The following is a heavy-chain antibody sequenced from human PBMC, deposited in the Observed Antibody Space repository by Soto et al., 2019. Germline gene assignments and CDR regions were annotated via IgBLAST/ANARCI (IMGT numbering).Heavy chain of an antibody. V-gene: IGHV4-30-4*01. CDR2: IYYSGST. J-gene: IGHJ5*02. CDR3: ARALVGATFQNWFDP. CDR1: GGSISSGDYY. D-gene: IGHD1-26*01. Sequence: SSETLSLTCTVSGGSISSGDYYWSWIRQPPGKGLEWIGYIYYSGSTYYNPSLKSRVTISVDTSKNQFSLKLSSVTAADTAVYYCARALVGATFQNWFDPWGQGTLVTVSS.